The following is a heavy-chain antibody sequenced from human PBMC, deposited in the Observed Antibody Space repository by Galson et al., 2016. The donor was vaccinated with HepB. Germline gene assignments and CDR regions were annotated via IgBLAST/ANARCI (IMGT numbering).Heavy chain of an antibody. J-gene: IGHJ6*02. CDR2: ISYDGSSK. V-gene: IGHV3-30-3*01. CDR1: GFTLNSDA. CDR3: AREYYGMDV. Sequence: SLRLSCAASGFTLNSDAMHWVRRAPGKGLEWVAVISYDGSSKYYADSVKGRFTISRDNSKNTLYLQMNSLRAEDTAVYYCAREYYGMDVWGQGTTVTVPS.